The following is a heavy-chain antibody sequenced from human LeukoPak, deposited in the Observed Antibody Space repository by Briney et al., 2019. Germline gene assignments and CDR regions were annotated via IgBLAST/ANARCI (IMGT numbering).Heavy chain of an antibody. J-gene: IGHJ4*02. CDR1: GFTFSSYW. CDR3: ARGGSSGYYYVRAFDY. CDR2: INSDGTST. V-gene: IGHV3-74*01. D-gene: IGHD3-22*01. Sequence: PGGSLRLSCAASGFTFSSYWMHWVRQAPGKGLVWVSRINSDGTSTTYADSVKGRFTISGDNAKNTLYLQMNSLRAEDTAVYYCARGGSSGYYYVRAFDYWGQGTLVTVSS.